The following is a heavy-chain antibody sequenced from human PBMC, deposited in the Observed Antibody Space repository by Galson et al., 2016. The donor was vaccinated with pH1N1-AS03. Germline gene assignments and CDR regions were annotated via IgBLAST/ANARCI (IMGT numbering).Heavy chain of an antibody. CDR2: IYNAGST. J-gene: IGHJ4*02. D-gene: IGHD4/OR15-4a*01. Sequence: SLRLSCAASGLTVSNNYMGWVRQPPGKGLEWVSTIYNAGSTYYADSVKGRFTISRDNSKNTLYLQMNSLRAEDTAFYYCVRNDYENVDLQGFYFDYWGQGTLVTVSS. CDR1: GLTVSNNY. V-gene: IGHV3-53*01. CDR3: VRNDYENVDLQGFYFDY.